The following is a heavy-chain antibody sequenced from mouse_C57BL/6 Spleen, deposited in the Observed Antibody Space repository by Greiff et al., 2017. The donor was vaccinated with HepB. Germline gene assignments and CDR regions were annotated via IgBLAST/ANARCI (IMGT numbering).Heavy chain of an antibody. CDR2: IYPRSGNT. J-gene: IGHJ3*01. CDR3: ARRWDGAY. D-gene: IGHD4-1*01. Sequence: QVQLKESGAELARPGASVKLSCKASGYTFTSYGISWVKQRTGQGLEWIGEIYPRSGNTYYNEKFKGKATLTADKSSSTAYMELRSLTSEDSAVYFCARRWDGAYWGQGTLVTVSA. CDR1: GYTFTSYG. V-gene: IGHV1-81*01.